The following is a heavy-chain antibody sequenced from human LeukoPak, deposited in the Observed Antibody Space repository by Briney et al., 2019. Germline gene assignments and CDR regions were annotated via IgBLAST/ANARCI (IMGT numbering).Heavy chain of an antibody. V-gene: IGHV4-34*01. Sequence: PSETLSLTCAVYGGSFSGYYWSWIRQPPGKGLEWIGEINHSGSTNYNPSLKSRVTISVDTSKNQFSLKLSSVTAADTAVYYCAGGPPVFGMMVVPEAYFDYWGQGTLVTVSS. J-gene: IGHJ4*02. CDR3: AGGPPVFGMMVVPEAYFDY. CDR1: GGSFSGYY. CDR2: INHSGST. D-gene: IGHD2-2*01.